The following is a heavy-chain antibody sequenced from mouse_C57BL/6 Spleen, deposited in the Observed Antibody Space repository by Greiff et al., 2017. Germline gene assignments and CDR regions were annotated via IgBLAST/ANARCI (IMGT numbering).Heavy chain of an antibody. Sequence: EVQLQQSGAELVRPGASVKLSCTASGFNIKDYYMHWVKQRPEQGLEWIGRIDPEDGDTEYAPTFPGKATMTADTSSNTAYLQLSSLTSEDTAVCYCNKAQYGSRALGGWGQGATLTAST. D-gene: IGHD1-1*01. V-gene: IGHV14-1*01. CDR1: GFNIKDYY. J-gene: IGHJ2*01. CDR2: IDPEDGDT. CDR3: NKAQYGSRALGG.